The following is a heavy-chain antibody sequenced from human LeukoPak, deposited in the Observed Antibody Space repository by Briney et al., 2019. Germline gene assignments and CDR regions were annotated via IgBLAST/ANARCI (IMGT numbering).Heavy chain of an antibody. J-gene: IGHJ5*02. CDR1: GGSISSSNW. CDR3: ARDPSRFSSGWLYNWFDP. CDR2: IYHSGST. V-gene: IGHV4-4*02. Sequence: SGTLSLTCAVSGGSISSSNWWSWVRQPPGKGLEWIGEIYHSGSTNYNPSLKSRVTISVDKSKNQFSLKLSSVTAADTAVYYCARDPSRFSSGWLYNWFDPWGQGTLVTVSS. D-gene: IGHD6-19*01.